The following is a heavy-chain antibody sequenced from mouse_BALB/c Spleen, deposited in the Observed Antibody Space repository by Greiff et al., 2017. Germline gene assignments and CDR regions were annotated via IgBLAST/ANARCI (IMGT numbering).Heavy chain of an antibody. V-gene: IGHV1-4*01. CDR3: AYDGYYAVDY. CDR2: INPSSGYT. D-gene: IGHD2-3*01. CDR1: GYTFTSYT. J-gene: IGHJ4*01. Sequence: QVQLQQSGAELARPGASVKMSCKASGYTFTSYTMHWVKQRPGQGLEWIGYINPSSGYTNYNQKFKDKATLTADKSSSTAYMQLSSLTSEDSAVYYCAYDGYYAVDYWGQGTSVTVSS.